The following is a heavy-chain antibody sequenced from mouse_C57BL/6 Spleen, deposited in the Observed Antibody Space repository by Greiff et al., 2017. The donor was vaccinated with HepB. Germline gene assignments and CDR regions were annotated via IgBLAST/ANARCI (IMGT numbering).Heavy chain of an antibody. CDR3: ARQWGYGSSPTWYFDV. J-gene: IGHJ1*03. D-gene: IGHD1-1*01. Sequence: EVNLVESGGDLVKPGGSLKLSCAASGFTFSSYGMSWVRQTPDKRLEWVATISSGGSYTYYPDSVKGRFTISRDNAKNTLYLQMSSLKSEDTAMYYCARQWGYGSSPTWYFDVWGTGTTVTVSS. CDR1: GFTFSSYG. CDR2: ISSGGSYT. V-gene: IGHV5-6*01.